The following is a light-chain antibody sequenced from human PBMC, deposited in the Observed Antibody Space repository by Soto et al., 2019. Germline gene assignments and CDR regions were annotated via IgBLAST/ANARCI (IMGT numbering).Light chain of an antibody. CDR2: DAS. CDR1: ESVSRY. V-gene: IGKV3-11*01. Sequence: EIVLTQSPATLSLSPGETATLSCRASESVSRYLAWYQQKPGQAPRLLIYDASNRATGIPTRFSGSGSGTDFTLTISSLEPDDGAGYDCQQRSRTCGGGTKVEI. CDR3: QQRSRT. J-gene: IGKJ4*02.